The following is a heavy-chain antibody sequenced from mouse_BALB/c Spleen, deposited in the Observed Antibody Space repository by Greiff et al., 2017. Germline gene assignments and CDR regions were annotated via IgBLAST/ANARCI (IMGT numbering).Heavy chain of an antibody. D-gene: IGHD1-1*01. J-gene: IGHJ3*01. V-gene: IGHV3-6*02. CDR1: GYSITSGYY. Sequence: EVQLQESGPGLVKPSQSLSLTCSVTGYSITSGYYWNWIRQFPGNKLEWMGYISYDGSNNYNPSLKNRISITRDTSKNQFFLKLNSVTTEDTATYYCAREGNYYGSSTADWGQGTLVTVSA. CDR3: AREGNYYGSSTAD. CDR2: ISYDGSN.